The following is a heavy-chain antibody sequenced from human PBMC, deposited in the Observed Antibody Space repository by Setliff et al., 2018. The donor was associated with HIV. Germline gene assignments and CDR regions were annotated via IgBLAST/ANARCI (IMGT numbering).Heavy chain of an antibody. J-gene: IGHJ3*02. CDR1: GVSISSSLYY. CDR3: ATLPWGFGGSRAFEI. CDR2: IYTTGTT. V-gene: IGHV4-61*09. Sequence: PSETLSLTCNVSGVSISSSLYYWSWIRQPAGMGLQWVGHIYTTGTTDYSPSVKSRASISVDTSKNQFSLKLNSVTAADTAVYYCATLPWGFGGSRAFEIWGQGTTVTVSS. D-gene: IGHD3-10*01.